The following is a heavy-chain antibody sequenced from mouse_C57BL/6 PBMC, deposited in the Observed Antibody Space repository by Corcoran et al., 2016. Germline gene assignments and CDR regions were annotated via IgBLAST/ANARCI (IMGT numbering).Heavy chain of an antibody. V-gene: IGHV1-81*01. Sequence: QVQLQQSGAELARPGASEKLSCKASGYTFTSYGIRWVKQRTGQGLEWIGEIFLGSGNTYYNEKFKGKATLTADKSSSTAYMELRSLTSEDSAVFFCARRLPYAVDYWGQGTSVTVSS. CDR1: GYTFTSYG. J-gene: IGHJ4*01. CDR3: ARRLPYAVDY. CDR2: IFLGSGNT. D-gene: IGHD6-1*01.